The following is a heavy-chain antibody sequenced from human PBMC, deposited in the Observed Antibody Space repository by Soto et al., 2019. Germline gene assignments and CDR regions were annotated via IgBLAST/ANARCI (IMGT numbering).Heavy chain of an antibody. CDR1: GGSFRSSHW. CDR3: ARDKATVGGYNLYDP. V-gene: IGHV4-4*02. Sequence: QVQLLESGPGLVKPSETLSLICTVSGGSFRSSHWWSWVRQPPGKGLERIGEIYHSGSTNLDPSLKSRVTLSVDKSKNQFSLKLTSVTAADTAVYYCARDKATVGGYNLYDPWGQGILVTVSS. CDR2: IYHSGST. D-gene: IGHD3-16*01. J-gene: IGHJ5*02.